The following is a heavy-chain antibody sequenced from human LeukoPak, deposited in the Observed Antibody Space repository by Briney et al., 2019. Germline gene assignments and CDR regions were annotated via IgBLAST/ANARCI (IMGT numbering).Heavy chain of an antibody. CDR1: GGTFSSYA. V-gene: IGHV1-69*05. J-gene: IGHJ4*02. D-gene: IGHD6-19*01. CDR2: IIPIFGTA. CDR3: ARDRLWGSLYISGWYAPTLYFNY. Sequence: SVKVSCKASGGTFSSYAISWVRQAPGQGLEWMGRIIPIFGTANYAQKFQGRVTITTDESTSTAYMELSSLRSEDTAVYYCARDRLWGSLYISGWYAPTLYFNYWGQGTLVTVSS.